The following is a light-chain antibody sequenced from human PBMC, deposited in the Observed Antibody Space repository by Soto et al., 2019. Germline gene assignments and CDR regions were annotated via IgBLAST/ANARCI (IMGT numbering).Light chain of an antibody. J-gene: IGKJ1*01. CDR2: GAS. CDR3: QQYDSSPRT. CDR1: QSLRSTS. Sequence: VELRQSPGTLSMPPGEIATVNCRASQSLRSTSLAWYQQKPGQAPRLLISGASTRAADIPDRFSGSGSGTDFTLTIGRLEPEDLAVYYCQQYDSSPRTFGQGTKVDIK. V-gene: IGKV3-20*01.